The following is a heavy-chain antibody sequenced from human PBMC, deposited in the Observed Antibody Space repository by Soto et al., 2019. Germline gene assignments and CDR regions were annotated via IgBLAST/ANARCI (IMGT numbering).Heavy chain of an antibody. J-gene: IGHJ4*02. CDR2: IYWDDDK. Sequence: QITLKESGPTLVKPTQTLTLTCTFSGFSLSTSGVGVGWIRQPPGKALQWVALIYWDDDKRYSPSLKSRLTITKDTSKNQVVLTMTNMDPVHTATYYCAHKGPMSEYDYWGQGTLVTVSS. D-gene: IGHD3-10*02. V-gene: IGHV2-5*02. CDR3: AHKGPMSEYDY. CDR1: GFSLSTSGVG.